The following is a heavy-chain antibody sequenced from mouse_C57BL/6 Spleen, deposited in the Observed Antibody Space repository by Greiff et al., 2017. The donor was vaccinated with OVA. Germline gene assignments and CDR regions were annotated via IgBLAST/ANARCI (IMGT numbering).Heavy chain of an antibody. J-gene: IGHJ1*03. CDR1: GYTFTSYW. CDR3: ARKTQTGVYWYFDV. Sequence: VQLQQPGAELVRPGSSVKLSCKASGYTFTSYWMDWVKQRPGQGLEWIGNIYPSDSETHYNQKFKDKATLTVDKSSSTAYMQLSSLTSEDSAVDYCARKTQTGVYWYFDVWGTGTTVTVSS. D-gene: IGHD4-1*01. V-gene: IGHV1-61*01. CDR2: IYPSDSET.